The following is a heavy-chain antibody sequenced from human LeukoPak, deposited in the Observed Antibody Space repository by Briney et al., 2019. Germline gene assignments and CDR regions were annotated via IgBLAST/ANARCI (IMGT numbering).Heavy chain of an antibody. J-gene: IGHJ5*02. CDR1: GGSFSGYY. Sequence: SETLSLTCAVYGGSFSGYYWSWIRQPPGKGLEWIGEINHSGSTNYNPSLKSRVTISVDTSKNQFSLKLSSVTAAGTAVYYCARRGFWSGPWFDPWGQGTLVTVSS. D-gene: IGHD3-3*01. CDR2: INHSGST. CDR3: ARRGFWSGPWFDP. V-gene: IGHV4-34*01.